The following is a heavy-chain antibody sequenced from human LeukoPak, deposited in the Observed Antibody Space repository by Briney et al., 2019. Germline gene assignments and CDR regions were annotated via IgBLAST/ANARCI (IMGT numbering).Heavy chain of an antibody. Sequence: SETLSLTCTVSGGSISSYYWSWIRQPPGKGLEWIGYIYYSGSTNYNPSLKSRVTISVGTSKNQFSLKLSSVTAADTAVYYCARGISYYDSSGYNWFDPWGQGTLVTVSS. J-gene: IGHJ5*02. V-gene: IGHV4-59*01. CDR2: IYYSGST. CDR1: GGSISSYY. CDR3: ARGISYYDSSGYNWFDP. D-gene: IGHD3-22*01.